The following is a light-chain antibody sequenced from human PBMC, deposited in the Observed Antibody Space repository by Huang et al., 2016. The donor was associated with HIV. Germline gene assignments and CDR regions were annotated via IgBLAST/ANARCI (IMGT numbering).Light chain of an antibody. J-gene: IGKJ1*01. CDR2: EVS. V-gene: IGKV2-29*02. CDR3: MQGRSLPRT. CDR1: QSLLYSDGKTY. Sequence: DVVMTQTPLSLSVTPGQPASISCRSSQSLLYSDGKTYLYWYLQKPGQSPQLLIYEVSSRLSGGPDRFSGSGSGTDFTLKISRVEAEDVGFYYCMQGRSLPRTFGQGTKVEIK.